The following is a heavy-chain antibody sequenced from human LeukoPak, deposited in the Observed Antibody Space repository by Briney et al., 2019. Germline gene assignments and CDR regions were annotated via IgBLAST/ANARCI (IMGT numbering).Heavy chain of an antibody. CDR1: GFIFSSYS. Sequence: PGGSLRLSCVASGFIFSSYSVNWVRQAPGKGLEWVSSISSSSIHISYADSVTGRFTISRDNAKNSLYLQMNSLRAEDTAVYYCARGNGFWSGYYWVNFDYWGQGTLVTVSS. J-gene: IGHJ4*02. CDR2: ISSSSIHI. V-gene: IGHV3-21*01. D-gene: IGHD3-3*01. CDR3: ARGNGFWSGYYWVNFDY.